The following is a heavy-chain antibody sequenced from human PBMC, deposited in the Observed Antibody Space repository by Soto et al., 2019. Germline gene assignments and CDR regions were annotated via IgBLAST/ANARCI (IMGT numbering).Heavy chain of an antibody. V-gene: IGHV5-51*01. J-gene: IGHJ6*02. D-gene: IGHD3-3*01. CDR2: IYPGDSDT. Sequence: GESLKISCKGSGYSFTGYWIGWVRQMPGKGLEWMGIIYPGDSDTRYSPSFQGQVTISADKSISTAYLQWSSLKASDTAMYYCATYDFWSGYYKGYYGMDVWGQGTTVTVSS. CDR3: ATYDFWSGYYKGYYGMDV. CDR1: GYSFTGYW.